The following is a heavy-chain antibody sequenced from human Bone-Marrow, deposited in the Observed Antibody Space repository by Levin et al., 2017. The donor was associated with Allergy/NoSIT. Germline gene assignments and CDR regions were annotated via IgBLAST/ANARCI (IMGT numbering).Heavy chain of an antibody. D-gene: IGHD5-12*01. J-gene: IGHJ4*02. CDR1: GGTFSSYA. Sequence: SVKVSCKASGGTFSSYAISWVRQAPGQGLEWMGGIIPIFGTANYAQKFQGRVTITADESTSTAYMELSSLRSEDTAVYYCARDRSGYYYFDYWGQGTLVTVSS. CDR2: IIPIFGTA. CDR3: ARDRSGYYYFDY. V-gene: IGHV1-69*13.